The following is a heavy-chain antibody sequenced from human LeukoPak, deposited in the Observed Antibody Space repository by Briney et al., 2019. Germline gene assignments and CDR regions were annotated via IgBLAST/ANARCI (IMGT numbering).Heavy chain of an antibody. Sequence: ASVKVSCKASGYTFTSYGISWMRQAPGQGLEWMGWINPNSGGTNYAQKFQGWVTMTRDTSISTAYMELSRLRSDDTAVYYCARATSYYYDSSGFGEEFDYWGQGTLVTVSS. V-gene: IGHV1-2*04. D-gene: IGHD3-22*01. CDR1: GYTFTSYG. CDR2: INPNSGGT. CDR3: ARATSYYYDSSGFGEEFDY. J-gene: IGHJ4*02.